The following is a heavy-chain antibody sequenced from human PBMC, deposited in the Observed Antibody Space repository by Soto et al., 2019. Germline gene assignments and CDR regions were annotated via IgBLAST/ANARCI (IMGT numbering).Heavy chain of an antibody. D-gene: IGHD6-13*01. V-gene: IGHV4-31*03. J-gene: IGHJ6*02. CDR1: GGSISSGGYY. CDR3: ARDRVAAAGYYYYYGMDV. CDR2: IYYSGST. Sequence: SETLSLTCTVSGGSISSGGYYWSWIRQHPGKGLEWIGYIYYSGSTYYNPSLKSRVTISVDTSKNQFSLKLSSVTAADTAVYYCARDRVAAAGYYYYYGMDVWGQGTTVTVSS.